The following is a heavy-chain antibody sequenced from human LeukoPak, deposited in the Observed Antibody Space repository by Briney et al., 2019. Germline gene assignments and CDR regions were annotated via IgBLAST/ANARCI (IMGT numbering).Heavy chain of an antibody. CDR1: GYTFTSYG. CDR2: ISAYNGNT. J-gene: IGHJ5*02. V-gene: IGHV1-18*01. CDR3: ARNPYCSNGVCYLFDP. Sequence: ASVKVSCKASGYTFTSYGISWVRQAPGQGLEWMGWISAYNGNTNYAQKLQGRVTMTTDTSTSTAYMELRSLRSDDTAVYYCARNPYCSNGVCYLFDPWGQGTLVTVSS. D-gene: IGHD2-8*01.